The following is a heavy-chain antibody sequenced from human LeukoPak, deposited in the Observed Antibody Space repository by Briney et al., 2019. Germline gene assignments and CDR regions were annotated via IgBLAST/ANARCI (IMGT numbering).Heavy chain of an antibody. CDR3: ARETAAGKLGSYYYYYMDV. V-gene: IGHV4-61*02. J-gene: IGHJ6*03. Sequence: SETLSLTCTVSGGSISSDNYYWTWIRQPAGKGLEWIGRIYTSGDTNYNPSLKSRVTISVDTSRNQFSLRLRSVTAADTAVYYCARETAAGKLGSYYYYYMDVWGKGTTVTISS. CDR2: IYTSGDT. D-gene: IGHD6-13*01. CDR1: GGSISSDNYY.